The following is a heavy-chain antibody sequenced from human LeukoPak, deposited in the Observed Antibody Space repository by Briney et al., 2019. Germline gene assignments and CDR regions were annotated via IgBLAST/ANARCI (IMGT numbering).Heavy chain of an antibody. J-gene: IGHJ4*02. D-gene: IGHD2-2*01. CDR2: IYHSGST. CDR3: ARADPGYCSSTSCLNSFDY. Sequence: PSQTLSLTCTVSGGSISSGGYYWSWIRQPPGKGLEWIGYIYHSGSTYYNPSLKSRVTISVDRSKNQFSLKLSSVTAADTAVYYCARADPGYCSSTSCLNSFDYWGQGTLVTVSS. CDR1: GGSISSGGYY. V-gene: IGHV4-30-2*01.